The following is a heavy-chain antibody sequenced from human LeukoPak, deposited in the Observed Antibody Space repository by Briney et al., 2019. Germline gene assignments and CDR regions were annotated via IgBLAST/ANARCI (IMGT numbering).Heavy chain of an antibody. D-gene: IGHD5-12*01. CDR3: VRDGGVSGYDLLDY. V-gene: IGHV3-7*01. J-gene: IGHJ4*02. CDR1: GFTFSDYE. CDR2: INQDGSKE. Sequence: PGGSLRLSCVASGFTFSDYEMHWIRQAPGKGLEWVAHINQDGSKEYYMDSVKARFTISRDNAKNSLSLQMNSLRAEDTAVYYCVRDGGVSGYDLLDYWGQGTLVTVSS.